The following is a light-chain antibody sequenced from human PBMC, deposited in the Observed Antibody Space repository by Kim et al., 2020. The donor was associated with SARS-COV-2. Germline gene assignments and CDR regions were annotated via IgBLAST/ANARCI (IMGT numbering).Light chain of an antibody. CDR1: KLGDRY. V-gene: IGLV3-1*01. Sequence: YELTQPPSVSVSPGQTASITCSGDKLGDRYANWYRQKPGQSPVVVIYQDGHRPSGIPERFSGSNSGNTATLTISGTQAMDEADYYCQAWDSSVVVFGGGTKLTVL. CDR2: QDG. CDR3: QAWDSSVVV. J-gene: IGLJ2*01.